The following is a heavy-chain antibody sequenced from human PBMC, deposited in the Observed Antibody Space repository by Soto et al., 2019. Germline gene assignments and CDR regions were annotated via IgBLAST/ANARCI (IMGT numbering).Heavy chain of an antibody. D-gene: IGHD4-17*01. Sequence: QVQLEESGPGLVKPSETLFLTCNVSGDSMNNYYGSWIRQPPGKGLEGIGYIYYSGSTNYNPSIEGRVTISVDTSKNQRALTLTSVTAADTAVYYCARAGCDYPWSTFRDNYFGPWGQGTLVTVSS. J-gene: IGHJ5*02. CDR3: ARAGCDYPWSTFRDNYFGP. V-gene: IGHV4-59*01. CDR1: GDSMNNYY. CDR2: IYYSGST.